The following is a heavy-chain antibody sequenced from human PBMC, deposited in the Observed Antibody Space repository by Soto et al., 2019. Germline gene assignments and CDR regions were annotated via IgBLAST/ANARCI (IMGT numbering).Heavy chain of an antibody. CDR3: ASKAYPSGSYSNGNSYYFDY. V-gene: IGHV4-31*03. J-gene: IGHJ4*02. CDR1: GDSITSGGYY. Sequence: PSETLSLTCTVTGDSITSGGYYWSWIRQHPGKGLEWLGYIYGSGGSGSTLYNPSLKSRITLSVDTSKTQFSLNLSSVTAADTAVYYCASKAYPSGSYSNGNSYYFDYWGQGTLVTVSS. D-gene: IGHD1-26*01. CDR2: IYGSGGSGST.